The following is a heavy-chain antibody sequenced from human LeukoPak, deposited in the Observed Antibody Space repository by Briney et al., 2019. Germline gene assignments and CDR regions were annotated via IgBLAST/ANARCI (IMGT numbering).Heavy chain of an antibody. J-gene: IGHJ4*02. V-gene: IGHV1-2*02. CDR1: GYTFTGYY. Sequence: ASVKVSCKASGYTFTGYYMHWVRQAPGQGLEWMGWINPNSGGTNYAQKFQGRVTITADKSTSTAYMELSSLRSEDTAVYYCARDSRNVDTAMVYFDYWGQGTLVTVSS. CDR3: ARDSRNVDTAMVYFDY. CDR2: INPNSGGT. D-gene: IGHD5-18*01.